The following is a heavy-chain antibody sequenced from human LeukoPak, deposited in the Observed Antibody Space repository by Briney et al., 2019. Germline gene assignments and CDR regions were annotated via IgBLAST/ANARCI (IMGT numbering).Heavy chain of an antibody. J-gene: IGHJ4*02. CDR2: IDSDGSTT. V-gene: IGHV3-74*01. Sequence: GVSLRLSCAASGFTFSSYWMHWVRQAPGKGLVWVSRIDSDGSTTSYADSVKGRFTISRDNAKNTLYLQMNSLRAEDTAVYYCARITNTFGGVMSVDYWGQGTLVTVSS. CDR1: GFTFSSYW. CDR3: ARITNTFGGVMSVDY. D-gene: IGHD3-16*01.